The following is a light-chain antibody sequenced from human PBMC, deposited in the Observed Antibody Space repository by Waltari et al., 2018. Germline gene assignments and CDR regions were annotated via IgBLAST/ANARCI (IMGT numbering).Light chain of an antibody. CDR1: QSVSIY. V-gene: IGKV3-20*01. Sequence: IVLTQSPGTLSLSPGERATLSCRASQSVSIYLAWYQKKPGQAPRLLIYHTSTRATGIPDRFSGSGSGTDFSLTISGLEPEDFAVYICQHYKSLPVSFGQGTRVEIK. CDR3: QHYKSLPVS. CDR2: HTS. J-gene: IGKJ1*01.